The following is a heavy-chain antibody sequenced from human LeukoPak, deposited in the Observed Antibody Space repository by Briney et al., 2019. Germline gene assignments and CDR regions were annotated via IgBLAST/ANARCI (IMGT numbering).Heavy chain of an antibody. CDR2: IYYSGST. J-gene: IGHJ4*02. D-gene: IGHD1-7*01. CDR3: AREENYNVDY. CDR1: GGSVSSGGYY. V-gene: IGHV4-61*08. Sequence: SETLSLTCTVSGGSVSSGGYYWSWIRQPPGKGLEWIGYIYYSGSTNYNPSLKSRVTMSLDTSKNQFPLKLTSVTAADTAVYYCAREENYNVDYWGQGILVTVSS.